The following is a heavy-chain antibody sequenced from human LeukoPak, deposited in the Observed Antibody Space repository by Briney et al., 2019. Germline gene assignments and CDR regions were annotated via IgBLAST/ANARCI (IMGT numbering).Heavy chain of an antibody. J-gene: IGHJ6*02. Sequence: SETLSLTCTVSGGSISSGGYYWSWIRQHPGQGLEWIGYIYYSGSTYYNPSLKSRVTISVDTSKNQFSLKLSSVTAADTAVYYCARGGCSSTSCYIEDYGMDVWGQGTTVTVSS. D-gene: IGHD2-2*02. CDR2: IYYSGST. CDR3: ARGGCSSTSCYIEDYGMDV. V-gene: IGHV4-31*03. CDR1: GGSISSGGYY.